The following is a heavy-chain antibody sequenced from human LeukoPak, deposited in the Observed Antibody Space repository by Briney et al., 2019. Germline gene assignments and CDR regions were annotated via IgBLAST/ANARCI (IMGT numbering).Heavy chain of an antibody. CDR1: GYTFTGYY. J-gene: IGHJ4*02. CDR3: ARVLVDYGSGSYYRYFDY. D-gene: IGHD3-10*01. CDR2: INPNSGGT. Sequence: ASVKVSCKASGYTFTGYYMHWVRQAPGQGHEWMGRINPNSGGTNYAQKFQGRVTMTRDTSISTAYMELSRLRSDDTAVYYCARVLVDYGSGSYYRYFDYWGQGTLVTVSS. V-gene: IGHV1-2*06.